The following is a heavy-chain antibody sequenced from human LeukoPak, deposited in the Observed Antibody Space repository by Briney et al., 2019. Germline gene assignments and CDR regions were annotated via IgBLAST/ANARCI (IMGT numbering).Heavy chain of an antibody. J-gene: IGHJ4*02. CDR1: GFTFSSYG. V-gene: IGHV3-30*02. D-gene: IGHD3/OR15-3a*01. CDR2: IRYDGSNK. CDR3: AKDLSNWGLVGFDY. Sequence: GGSLRLSCAASGFTFSSYGMHWVRQAPGKGLEWVAFIRYDGSNKYYADSVKGRFTISRDNSKNTLYLQMNSLRAEDTAVYYCAKDLSNWGLVGFDYWGQGTLVTVSS.